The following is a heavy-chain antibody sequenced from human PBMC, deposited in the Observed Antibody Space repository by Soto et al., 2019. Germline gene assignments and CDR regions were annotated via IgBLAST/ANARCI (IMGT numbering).Heavy chain of an antibody. CDR3: ARATGADKEDY. V-gene: IGHV3-7*04. J-gene: IGHJ4*02. CDR1: GFTFSSYW. Sequence: EVQLVESGGGLVQPGGSLRLSCAASGFTFSSYWMSWVRQAPGKGLEWVANIKEDGSERYYVDSVKGRFTISRDNAKNSLDLQMNSPRAEDTAVYYCARATGADKEDYWGQGTLVTVSS. D-gene: IGHD3-10*01. CDR2: IKEDGSER.